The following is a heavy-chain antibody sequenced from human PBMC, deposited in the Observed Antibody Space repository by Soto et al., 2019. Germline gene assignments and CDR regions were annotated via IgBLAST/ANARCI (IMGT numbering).Heavy chain of an antibody. CDR3: ARGLPYSYGYYYYGMDV. Sequence: QVQLQQWGAGLLKPSDTLSLTCAVYGGSFSGYYWSWIRQPPGKGLEWIGEINHSGSTNYNPSLKSRVTISVDTSKNQFSLKLSSVTAADTAVYYCARGLPYSYGYYYYGMDVWGQGTTVTVSS. CDR1: GGSFSGYY. J-gene: IGHJ6*02. D-gene: IGHD5-18*01. CDR2: INHSGST. V-gene: IGHV4-34*01.